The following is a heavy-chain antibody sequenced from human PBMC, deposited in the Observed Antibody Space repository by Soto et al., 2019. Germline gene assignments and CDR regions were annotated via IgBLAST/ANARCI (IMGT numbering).Heavy chain of an antibody. D-gene: IGHD2-2*01. V-gene: IGHV5-51*01. Sequence: GESLKISCKGSGKFFSNYRIAWVRQMPGKGLEWMVVIFVGDSDTRYSQSFEGQVTISADKSISTVYLQWDSLKASDTAIYYCARHWGSSVEVRPPGXWGQGTQVTVSX. CDR1: GKFFSNYR. CDR3: ARHWGSSVEVRPPGX. CDR2: IFVGDSDT. J-gene: IGHJ4*02.